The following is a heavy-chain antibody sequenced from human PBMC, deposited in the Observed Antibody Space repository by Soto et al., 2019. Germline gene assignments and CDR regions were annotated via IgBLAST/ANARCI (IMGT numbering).Heavy chain of an antibody. CDR2: IMPVFPTP. CDR1: GGTFRTSA. D-gene: IGHD3-3*02. J-gene: IGHJ6*02. CDR3: ARDKDRQQLGGNYYYILDV. Sequence: QVQLVQPGAEVKKPGSSVRVSCKTSGGTFRTSAFSWVRQAPGQGLEWMGGIMPVFPTPDYAQKFQGRVTITADEFTSTVDMELSSLRTEDTTVYYCARDKDRQQLGGNYYYILDVWGQGTTVTVSS. V-gene: IGHV1-69*12.